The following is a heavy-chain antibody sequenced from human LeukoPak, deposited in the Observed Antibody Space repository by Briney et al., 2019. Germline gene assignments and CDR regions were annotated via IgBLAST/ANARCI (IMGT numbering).Heavy chain of an antibody. CDR2: TYYRGST. Sequence: SETLSLTCTVSGGSISSYYWSWIRQPPGKGLEWIGYTYYRGSTNYNPSLQSRVTISVDTSKDQFSLKLSSVTAADTAVYYCASSRSSGWYDYWGQGALVTVSS. CDR1: GGSISSYY. V-gene: IGHV4-59*01. CDR3: ASSRSSGWYDY. D-gene: IGHD6-19*01. J-gene: IGHJ4*02.